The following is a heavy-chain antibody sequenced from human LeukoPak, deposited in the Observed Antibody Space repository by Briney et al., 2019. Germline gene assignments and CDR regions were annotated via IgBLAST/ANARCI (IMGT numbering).Heavy chain of an antibody. CDR2: INPSSSST. V-gene: IGHV1-46*01. Sequence: ASVKVSCKASGYTFTSFYIHWVRQAPGQGLEWMGIINPSSSSTSYAQKFQGRVTMTRDTSTSTVYMDLSSLRSEDTAVYYCAREASRSLNYGSSGYFDNWGQGTLVTVSS. CDR1: GYTFTSFY. D-gene: IGHD3-22*01. CDR3: AREASRSLNYGSSGYFDN. J-gene: IGHJ4*02.